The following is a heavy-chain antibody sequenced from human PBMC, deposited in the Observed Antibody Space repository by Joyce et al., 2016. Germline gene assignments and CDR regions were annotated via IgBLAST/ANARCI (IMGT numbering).Heavy chain of an antibody. V-gene: IGHV3-53*04. D-gene: IGHD3-3*01. Sequence: EVQLVESGGGLVQPGGSLRLSCAVSGFTVSDNYMNWVRQAPGKGLEWVSVIWSSGTTFYADSVKGRFTSSRHNSKNTLYLQMNSLRPEDTAVYYCARDKRPDFWNGYYDYWGQGTVVSVSS. J-gene: IGHJ4*02. CDR2: IWSSGTT. CDR3: ARDKRPDFWNGYYDY. CDR1: GFTVSDNY.